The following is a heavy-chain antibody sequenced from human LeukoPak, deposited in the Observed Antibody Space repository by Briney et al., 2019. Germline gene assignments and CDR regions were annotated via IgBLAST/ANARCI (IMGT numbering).Heavy chain of an antibody. CDR3: ARLTHSYYSDTSGYYPYYYMDV. D-gene: IGHD3-22*01. V-gene: IGHV4-39*02. Sequence: PSETLSLTCTVSAGSISSSDYYWGWIRQAPGKGLEWIVRISYSGNTYYNPSLKSRVTISVDTSKNHFSLRLSSVTAADTAVYYCARLTHSYYSDTSGYYPYYYMDVWGKGTRVTVSS. CDR1: AGSISSSDYY. J-gene: IGHJ6*03. CDR2: ISYSGNT.